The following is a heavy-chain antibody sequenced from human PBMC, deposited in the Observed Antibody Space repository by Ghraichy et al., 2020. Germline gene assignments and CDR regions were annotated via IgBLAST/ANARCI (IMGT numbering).Heavy chain of an antibody. CDR1: GGAISSSAYS. Sequence: SQTLSLTCAVSGGAISSSAYSWTWVRQPPEKGLEWIAYVYYDGSTYYNPSLKSRVTISLDNSKNQFSLELTSVTAADTAVYYCARALNYGGFDYWGQGTL. CDR2: VYYDGST. D-gene: IGHD4-17*01. CDR3: ARALNYGGFDY. V-gene: IGHV4-30-2*01. J-gene: IGHJ4*02.